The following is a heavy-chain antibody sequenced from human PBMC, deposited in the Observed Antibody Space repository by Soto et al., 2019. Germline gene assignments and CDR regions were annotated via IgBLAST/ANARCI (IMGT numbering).Heavy chain of an antibody. V-gene: IGHV1-8*01. CDR2: MNPNSGNT. CDR1: GYTFTSYD. Sequence: ASVKVSCKASGYTFTSYDINWVRQATRQGLEWMGWMNPNSGNTGYAQKFQGRVTMTGNTSISTAYMELSSLRSEDTAVYYCARDDPIQSNAFDIWGQGTMVTVSS. J-gene: IGHJ3*02. CDR3: ARDDPIQSNAFDI.